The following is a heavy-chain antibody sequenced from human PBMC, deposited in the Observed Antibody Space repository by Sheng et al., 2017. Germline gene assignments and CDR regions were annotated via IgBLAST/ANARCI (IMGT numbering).Heavy chain of an antibody. Sequence: QARLVQSGAEVKKAWGLSEAFLQDLWIPLHQLSYPLGAPGPRTTARWMGHVDAGTPKTKYSQKFMGRVTFTSXTRARTAYMELSGLVSEDTAVYYCARGNWNYEDYWGQGTLVTVSS. CDR1: IPLHQLS. CDR2: VDAGTPKT. J-gene: IGHJ4*02. CDR3: ARGNWNYEDY. V-gene: IGHV1-3*01. D-gene: IGHD1-7*01.